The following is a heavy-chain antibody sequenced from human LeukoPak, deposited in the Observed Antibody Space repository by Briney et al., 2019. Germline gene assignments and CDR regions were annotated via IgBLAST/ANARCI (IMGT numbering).Heavy chain of an antibody. CDR1: GFTFSSYA. J-gene: IGHJ3*02. CDR3: VRGGQGDGYSADEAFDI. D-gene: IGHD5-24*01. CDR2: ISYDGRNK. Sequence: PGGSLRLSCAASGFTFSSYAMHWVRQGPGEGLECGAVISYDGRNKYYRDSVKGRFTISRDNSTTVLYLQMNRRRAEDTAVYYCVRGGQGDGYSADEAFDIWGQGTMVTVSS. V-gene: IGHV3-30*04.